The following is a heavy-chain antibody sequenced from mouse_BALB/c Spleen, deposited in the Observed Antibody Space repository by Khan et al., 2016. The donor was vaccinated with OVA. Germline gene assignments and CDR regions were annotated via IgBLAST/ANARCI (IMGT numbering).Heavy chain of an antibody. D-gene: IGHD1-1*01. CDR3: ARLAYYYDSEGFAY. V-gene: IGHV5-6*01. J-gene: IGHJ3*01. CDR1: GFTFSTYG. CDR2: VSTGGHYT. Sequence: EVELVEFGGDVEKPGGSLKLSCAASGFTFSTYGMSWVRQTPDKRLEWDATVSTGGHYTYYPDTVKGRFTISRDNAKNTLYLQMNSLKSEDTAMFYCARLAYYYDSEGFAYWGQGTLVTVSA.